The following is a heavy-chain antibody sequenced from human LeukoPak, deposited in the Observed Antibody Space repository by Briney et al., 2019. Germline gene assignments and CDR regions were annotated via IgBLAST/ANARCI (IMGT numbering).Heavy chain of an antibody. Sequence: NASETLSLTCTVSGDSISSYYWGWIRQPPGKGLEWIGYIYYSGSTNYNPSLKSRVTTSVDTSKNQFSLKLSSVTAADTGVYYCARHYPYGAGSYSPFYFDYWGQGTLVTVSS. CDR3: ARHYPYGAGSYSPFYFDY. V-gene: IGHV4-59*08. CDR1: GDSISSYY. D-gene: IGHD3-10*01. CDR2: IYYSGST. J-gene: IGHJ4*02.